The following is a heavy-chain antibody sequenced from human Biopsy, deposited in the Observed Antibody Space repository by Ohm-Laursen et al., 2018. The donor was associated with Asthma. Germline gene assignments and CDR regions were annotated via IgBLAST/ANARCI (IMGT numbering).Heavy chain of an antibody. D-gene: IGHD4-17*01. CDR3: ASDFPKDYVRYNFQF. Sequence: GASVKASCKISGYRLTDLFMRWARQAPGQGLEWMGGHDHEEGGTVNARRFQGRVTVTEDTSTDTAYMELSCLSSNDTAVYYCASDFPKDYVRYNFQFWGQGTLVTVSS. V-gene: IGHV1-24*01. CDR1: GYRLTDLF. J-gene: IGHJ4*02. CDR2: HDHEEGGT.